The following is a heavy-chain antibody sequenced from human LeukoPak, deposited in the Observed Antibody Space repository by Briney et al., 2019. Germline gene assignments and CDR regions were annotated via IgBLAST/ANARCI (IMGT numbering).Heavy chain of an antibody. D-gene: IGHD3-22*01. J-gene: IGHJ5*02. CDR2: INPNSGGT. Sequence: ASVKVSCKASGYTFTGYYMHWVRQAPGQGLEWMGWINPNSGGTNYAQKFQGRVTMTRDTSISTAYMELSSLRSEDTAVYYCARGSYYDSSGSHNWFDPWGQGTLVTVSS. CDR1: GYTFTGYY. CDR3: ARGSYYDSSGSHNWFDP. V-gene: IGHV1-2*02.